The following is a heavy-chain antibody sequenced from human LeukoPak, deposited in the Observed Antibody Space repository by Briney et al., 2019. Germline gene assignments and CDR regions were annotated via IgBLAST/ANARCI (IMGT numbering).Heavy chain of an antibody. V-gene: IGHV1-2*02. CDR1: GYTFTGYY. Sequence: ASVKVSCKASGYTFTGYYMHWVRQAPGQGLEWMGWINPNSGGTNYAQKFQGRVTMTRDTSISTAYMELSSLRSEDTAVYYCARGRYSSGSNDYWGQGTLVTVSS. CDR3: ARGRYSSGSNDY. D-gene: IGHD6-19*01. J-gene: IGHJ4*02. CDR2: INPNSGGT.